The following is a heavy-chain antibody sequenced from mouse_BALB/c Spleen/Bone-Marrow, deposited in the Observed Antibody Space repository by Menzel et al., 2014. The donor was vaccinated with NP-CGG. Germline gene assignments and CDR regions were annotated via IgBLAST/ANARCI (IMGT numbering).Heavy chain of an antibody. CDR2: ISSGDTYT. Sequence: EVQLVESGGGLVKPGGSLKLSCEASGIAFRSYDMSWVRQTPEKRLEWVATISSGDTYTYYPDNVKGRFTISRDNARNTLYLQMSSLRSEDAALYYCTRHEDGFLRLAYRAKGTLVPVSA. V-gene: IGHV5-9*02. CDR1: GIAFRSYD. J-gene: IGHJ3*01. CDR3: TRHEDGFLRLAY.